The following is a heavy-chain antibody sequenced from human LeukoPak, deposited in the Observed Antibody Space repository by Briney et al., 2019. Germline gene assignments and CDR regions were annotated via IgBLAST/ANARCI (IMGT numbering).Heavy chain of an antibody. CDR1: GYTFTSYY. Sequence: ASVKVSCKAFGYTFTSYYMHWVRQAPGQGLECLGWINPNSGGTNYAQKFQDRVTMTRDTSISTAYMELSRLRSDDTAVYYCARDLGDGGYNTFDYWGQGTLVTVSS. J-gene: IGHJ4*02. CDR3: ARDLGDGGYNTFDY. CDR2: INPNSGGT. D-gene: IGHD5-24*01. V-gene: IGHV1-2*02.